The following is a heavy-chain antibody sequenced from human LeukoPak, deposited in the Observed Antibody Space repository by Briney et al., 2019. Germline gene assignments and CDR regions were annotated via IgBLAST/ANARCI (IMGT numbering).Heavy chain of an antibody. V-gene: IGHV4-59*12. Sequence: SETLSLTCTVSGGSISSYYWSWIRQPPGKGLEWIGYIYHSGSTYYNPSLKSRVTISVDRSKNQFSLKLSSVTAADTAVYYCARDLRGDCYDSSEAGDAFDIWGQGTMVTVSS. CDR1: GGSISSYY. D-gene: IGHD3-22*01. CDR3: ARDLRGDCYDSSEAGDAFDI. J-gene: IGHJ3*02. CDR2: IYHSGST.